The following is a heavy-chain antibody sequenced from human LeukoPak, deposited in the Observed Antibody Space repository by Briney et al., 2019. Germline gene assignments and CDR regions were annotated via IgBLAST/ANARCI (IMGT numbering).Heavy chain of an antibody. CDR1: GGSISSYH. CDR3: AMGAAWGPYYFDY. Sequence: SETLSLTCTVSGGSISSYHWSWIRQPPGKGLEWIGYIYNSGNTNYNPSLKSRVTISVDTSKNQFSLKLSSVTAADTAVYYCAMGAAWGPYYFDYWGQGTLVTVSS. J-gene: IGHJ4*02. CDR2: IYNSGNT. V-gene: IGHV4-59*12. D-gene: IGHD2-15*01.